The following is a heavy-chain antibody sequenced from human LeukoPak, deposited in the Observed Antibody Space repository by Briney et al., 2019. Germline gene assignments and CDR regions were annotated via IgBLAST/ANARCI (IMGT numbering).Heavy chain of an antibody. D-gene: IGHD5-24*01. Sequence: SVKVSCKASGGTFSSYAISWVRQARGQGLEWMGRIIPIFGIANYAQKFQGRVTITADKSTSTAYMELRSLRSEDTALYYCARGGSRDGYNYDYWGQGTLVTVSS. CDR2: IIPIFGIA. V-gene: IGHV1-69*04. CDR3: ARGGSRDGYNYDY. J-gene: IGHJ4*02. CDR1: GGTFSSYA.